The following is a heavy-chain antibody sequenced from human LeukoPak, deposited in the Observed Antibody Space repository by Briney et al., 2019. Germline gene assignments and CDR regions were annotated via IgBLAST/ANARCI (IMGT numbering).Heavy chain of an antibody. CDR2: INPNSGGT. CDR3: ARWRFYYDSSGYYRGAFDI. Sequence: ASVKVSCKTSGYTFTGYYMHWVRQAPGQGLEWMGWINPNSGGTNYAQKFQGRVTMTRDTSISTAYMELSRLRSDDTAVYYCARWRFYYDSSGYYRGAFDIWGQGTMVTVSS. V-gene: IGHV1-2*02. J-gene: IGHJ3*02. CDR1: GYTFTGYY. D-gene: IGHD3-22*01.